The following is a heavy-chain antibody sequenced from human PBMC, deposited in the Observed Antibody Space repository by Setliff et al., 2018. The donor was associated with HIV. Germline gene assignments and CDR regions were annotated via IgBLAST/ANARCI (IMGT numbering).Heavy chain of an antibody. V-gene: IGHV4-59*11. Sequence: SETLSLTCTVSGGSISSHHWSWIRQPPGKGLEWIGSIYYNGITNYNPSLKSRVTVSVDTSKNQFSLKLSSVTAANTAVYYCARAGYYGSTSYWEYFQHWGQGTLVTSPQ. D-gene: IGHD3-22*01. J-gene: IGHJ1*01. CDR2: IYYNGIT. CDR1: GGSISSHH. CDR3: ARAGYYGSTSYWEYFQH.